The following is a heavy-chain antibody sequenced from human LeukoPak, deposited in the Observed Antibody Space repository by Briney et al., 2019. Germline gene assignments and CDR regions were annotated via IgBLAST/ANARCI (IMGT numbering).Heavy chain of an antibody. V-gene: IGHV1-2*02. D-gene: IGHD6-13*01. Sequence: ASVKVSCKTSGYTFTNYYVHWVRQAPGQGLEWMGYIIPDSGGADYDQRFQGRVTMTRDKSISTVYMELRSLRSEDTAVYYCAFGEGAAAGTTRGYYFDYWGQGTLVTVSS. CDR2: IIPDSGGA. J-gene: IGHJ4*02. CDR1: GYTFTNYY. CDR3: AFGEGAAAGTTRGYYFDY.